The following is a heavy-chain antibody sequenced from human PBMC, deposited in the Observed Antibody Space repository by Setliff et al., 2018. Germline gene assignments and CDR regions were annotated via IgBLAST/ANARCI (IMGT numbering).Heavy chain of an antibody. CDR3: ARFCGGGSCPDY. CDR2: IYYSGST. J-gene: IGHJ4*02. D-gene: IGHD2-15*01. Sequence: PSETLSLTCTVSGGSISSYYWSWIRQPPGKRLEWIGYIYYSGSTNYNPSLESRVTISVDTSNNQVSLTLTSVTAVDSAMYYCARFCGGGSCPDYWGQGTLVTSPQ. V-gene: IGHV4-59*01. CDR1: GGSISSYY.